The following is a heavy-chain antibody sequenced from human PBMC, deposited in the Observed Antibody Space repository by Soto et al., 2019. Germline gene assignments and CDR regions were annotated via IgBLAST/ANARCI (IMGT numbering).Heavy chain of an antibody. Sequence: SETLSLTCTVSGGSISSYYWSWIRQPPGKGLEWIGYIYYSGSTNYNPSLKSRVTISVDTSKNQFSLKLSSVTAADTAVYYCAREQAGIAAGYYDYWGQGTLVTVSS. D-gene: IGHD6-13*01. J-gene: IGHJ4*02. CDR2: IYYSGST. CDR1: GGSISSYY. V-gene: IGHV4-59*01. CDR3: AREQAGIAAGYYDY.